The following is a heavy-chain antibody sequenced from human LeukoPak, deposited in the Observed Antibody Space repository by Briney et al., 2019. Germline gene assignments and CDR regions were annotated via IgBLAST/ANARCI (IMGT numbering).Heavy chain of an antibody. CDR1: GYTSTSYG. CDR2: ISAYNGDT. Sequence: APVKVSCKTSGYTSTSYGISWVRQAPGQGLEWMGWISAYNGDTNSAQSLQGRVTMTTDTSTSTAYMELRSLRSDDTAVYYCARMVGGYSDVHFDHWGQGTLVTVSS. V-gene: IGHV1-18*01. CDR3: ARMVGGYSDVHFDH. J-gene: IGHJ4*02. D-gene: IGHD2-15*01.